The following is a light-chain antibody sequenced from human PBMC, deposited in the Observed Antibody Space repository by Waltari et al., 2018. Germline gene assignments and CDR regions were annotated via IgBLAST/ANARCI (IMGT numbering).Light chain of an antibody. J-gene: IGKJ2*01. CDR2: AAS. V-gene: IGKV3-15*01. CDR3: QQYNNWPFA. CDR1: QRISSN. Sequence: EIVMTQSPATLSWSPGERATLSCRASQRISSNLAWYPQKPGQAPRLLIYAASTRATGIPARFSGSGSGTEFTLTISSLQPEDFAIYYCQQYNNWPFAFGQGTKLEVK.